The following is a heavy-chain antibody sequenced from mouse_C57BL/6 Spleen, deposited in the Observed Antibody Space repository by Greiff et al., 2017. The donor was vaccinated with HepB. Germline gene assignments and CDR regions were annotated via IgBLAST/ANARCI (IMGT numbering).Heavy chain of an antibody. CDR2: IRSKSNNYAT. CDR1: GFSFNTYA. Sequence: EVQLQESGGGLVQPKGSLKLSCAASGFSFNTYAMNWVRQAPGKGLEWVARIRSKSNNYATYYADSVKDRFTISRDDSESMLYLQMNNLKTEDTAMYYCVRHGGLGPFDYWGQGTTLTVSS. D-gene: IGHD4-1*01. J-gene: IGHJ2*01. V-gene: IGHV10-1*01. CDR3: VRHGGLGPFDY.